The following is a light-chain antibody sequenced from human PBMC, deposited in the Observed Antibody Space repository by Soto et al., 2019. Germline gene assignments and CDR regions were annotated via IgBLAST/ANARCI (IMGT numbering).Light chain of an antibody. V-gene: IGKV1-5*01. CDR3: QQLNSYPRT. CDR1: QSISYR. Sequence: DIQMTQSPSTLSASVGDRVTITCLASQSISYRLAWYQQKPGKAPSVLIYDVSNLESGVPSRFSGSGSGTDFTLTISSLQPEDFATYYCQQLNSYPRTFGQGTRLEIK. J-gene: IGKJ5*01. CDR2: DVS.